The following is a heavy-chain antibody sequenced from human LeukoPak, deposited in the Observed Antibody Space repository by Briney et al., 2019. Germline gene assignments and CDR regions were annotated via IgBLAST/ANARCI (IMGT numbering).Heavy chain of an antibody. V-gene: IGHV1-18*01. Sequence: ASVKVSCKASGYTFTSYGISWVRQAPGQGLEWMGWISAYNGNTNYAQKLQGRVTMTTDTSTSTAYMELRSLRSDDTAVYYCAHKDSSGWFNRFDPWGQGTLVTVSS. CDR3: AHKDSSGWFNRFDP. D-gene: IGHD6-19*01. CDR1: GYTFTSYG. J-gene: IGHJ5*02. CDR2: ISAYNGNT.